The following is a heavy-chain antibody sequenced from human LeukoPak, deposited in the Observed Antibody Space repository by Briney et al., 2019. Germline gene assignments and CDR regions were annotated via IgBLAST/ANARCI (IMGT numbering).Heavy chain of an antibody. CDR1: GFTVSSNY. CDR2: IYSGGST. Sequence: GGSLRLSCAASGFTVSSNYMSWVRQAPGKGLEWVSVIYSGGSTYYADSVKGRFTISRDNSKNTLHLQMNSLRAEDTAVYYCAREAPGSAFDIWGQGTVVTVSS. V-gene: IGHV3-66*01. J-gene: IGHJ3*02. CDR3: AREAPGSAFDI.